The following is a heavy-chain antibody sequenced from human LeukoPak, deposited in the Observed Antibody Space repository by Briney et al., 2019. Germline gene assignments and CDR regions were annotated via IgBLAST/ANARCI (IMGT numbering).Heavy chain of an antibody. Sequence: SETLPLTCTVSGGSISNYWWSWIRQPPGKGLEWIGYVFDSGGTNYNPSLKSRVTISVDTSKKQFSLKLSSVTAADAAVYYCARGYSSSWNYFDYWGQGTLVTVSS. J-gene: IGHJ4*02. CDR3: ARGYSSSWNYFDY. V-gene: IGHV4-59*01. CDR2: VFDSGGT. CDR1: GGSISNYW. D-gene: IGHD6-13*01.